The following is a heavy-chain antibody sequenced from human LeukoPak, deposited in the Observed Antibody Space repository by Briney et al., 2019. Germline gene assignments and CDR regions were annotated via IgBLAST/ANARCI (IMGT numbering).Heavy chain of an antibody. J-gene: IGHJ4*02. CDR3: AGRAARFFDY. CDR1: GDSLDSYY. Sequence: SETLSLTCTVSGDSLDSYYWSWIRQPPGEGLQWIGYIFYSGSSNYNASLRSRVAISVDTSKNQFSLKLTSVTAADTAVYYCAGRAARFFDYWGQGILVTVSS. D-gene: IGHD6-25*01. CDR2: IFYSGSS. V-gene: IGHV4-59*01.